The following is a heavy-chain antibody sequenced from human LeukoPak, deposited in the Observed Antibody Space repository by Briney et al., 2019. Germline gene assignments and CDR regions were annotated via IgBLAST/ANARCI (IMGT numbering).Heavy chain of an antibody. J-gene: IGHJ4*02. CDR3: ARERSSWPLLDY. CDR2: INPNSGGT. Sequence: ASVKVSCKASGYTFTGYYMHWVRQAPGQGLEWMGWINPNSGGTNYAQKFQGRVTMARDTSISTAYMELSRLRSDDTAVYYCARERSSWPLLDYWGQGTLVTVSS. D-gene: IGHD6-13*01. CDR1: GYTFTGYY. V-gene: IGHV1-2*02.